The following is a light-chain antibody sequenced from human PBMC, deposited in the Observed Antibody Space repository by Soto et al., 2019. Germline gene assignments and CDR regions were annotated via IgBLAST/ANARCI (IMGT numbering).Light chain of an antibody. CDR2: DAS. J-gene: IGKJ1*01. CDR3: QQRSNWPRT. CDR1: QSFSSS. V-gene: IGKV3-15*01. Sequence: EIVMTQSPATLSVSPGERATLSCRASQSFSSSLAWYQQKPGQAPRLLIYDASARATGIPARFSGSGSGTEFTLTISSLQSEDFAVYYCQQRSNWPRTFGQGTKVEIK.